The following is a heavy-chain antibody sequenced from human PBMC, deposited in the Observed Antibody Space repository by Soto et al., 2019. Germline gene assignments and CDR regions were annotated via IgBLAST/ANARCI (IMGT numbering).Heavy chain of an antibody. Sequence: PGESLKISCKGSGYSFITYWISWLRQMPGKGLEWMGKIDPSDSYTNYSPSFQGHVSISVDKSISTAYLQWSSLKASDTAMYYCARHKSSAGSDSWGQGTLVTVSS. J-gene: IGHJ4*02. V-gene: IGHV5-10-1*01. CDR2: IDPSDSYT. CDR1: GYSFITYW. CDR3: ARHKSSAGSDS.